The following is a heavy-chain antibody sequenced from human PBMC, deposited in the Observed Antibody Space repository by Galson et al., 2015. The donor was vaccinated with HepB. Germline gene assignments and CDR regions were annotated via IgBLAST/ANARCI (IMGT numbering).Heavy chain of an antibody. CDR2: IKQDGSEK. CDR1: GFTISSYW. V-gene: IGHV3-7*01. CDR3: ARATATTGWYFDL. Sequence: SLRLSCAASGFTISSYWMNWVRQAPGKGLEWVGNIKQDGSEKYYADSVKGRFTISRDNAKNSLYLQMNSLRDEDTAVYYCARATATTGWYFDLWGRGTLVTVSS. J-gene: IGHJ2*01. D-gene: IGHD1-7*01.